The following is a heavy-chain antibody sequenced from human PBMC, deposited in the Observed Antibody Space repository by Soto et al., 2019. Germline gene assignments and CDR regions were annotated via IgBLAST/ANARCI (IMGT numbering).Heavy chain of an antibody. V-gene: IGHV3-30*18. CDR3: AKGGRYVSGWLSYYYYMDV. CDR1: GFTFMTYA. J-gene: IGHJ6*03. CDR2: TSYDGRNQ. Sequence: GGSLRLSCGASGFTFMTYAMHWVRQAPGKGLEWVATTSYDGRNQYYVDSVKGRFTISRDNFNNTLHLQMNSLRAEDTAVYYCAKGGRYVSGWLSYYYYMDVWGKGTTVTVSS. D-gene: IGHD6-19*01.